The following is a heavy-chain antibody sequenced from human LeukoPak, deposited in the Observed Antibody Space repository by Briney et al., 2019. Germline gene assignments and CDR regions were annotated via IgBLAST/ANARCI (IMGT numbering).Heavy chain of an antibody. CDR1: GFTFSSYW. J-gene: IGHJ4*02. V-gene: IGHV3-7*03. CDR2: IKQDGSEK. CDR3: AKFAQRYCSGGSCHPFDY. D-gene: IGHD2-15*01. Sequence: PGESLRLSCAASGFTFSSYWMSWVRQAPGKGLEWVANIKQDGSEKYYVDSVKGRFTISRDNAKNSLYLQMNSLRAEDTAAYYCAKFAQRYCSGGSCHPFDYWGQGTLVTVSS.